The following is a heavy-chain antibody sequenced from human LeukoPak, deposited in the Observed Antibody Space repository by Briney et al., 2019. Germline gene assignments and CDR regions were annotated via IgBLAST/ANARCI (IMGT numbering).Heavy chain of an antibody. J-gene: IGHJ4*02. D-gene: IGHD2-21*01. Sequence: GGSLRLSCAASGFTFSSYGMHWVRQAPGKGLEWVAFIRYDGSNKYYADSVKGRFTISRDNSKNTLYLQMNSLRAEDTAIYYCAKDICGGDCYPHGGYWGRGTLVTVSS. CDR2: IRYDGSNK. CDR1: GFTFSSYG. V-gene: IGHV3-30*02. CDR3: AKDICGGDCYPHGGY.